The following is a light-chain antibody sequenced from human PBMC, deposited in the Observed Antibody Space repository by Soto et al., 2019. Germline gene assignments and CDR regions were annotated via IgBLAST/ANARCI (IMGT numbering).Light chain of an antibody. CDR2: GAS. J-gene: IGKJ4*01. V-gene: IGKV3-20*01. CDR1: QSLTRNY. Sequence: IVLTQSPGTLSLSPGERATLSCRASQSLTRNYLAWFRQKPGQAPKLLISGASTRATGIPDRFSGSGSGTDFTLTISRLEPEDFAVYFCQKYSNLPPTFGGGTKVDIK. CDR3: QKYSNLPPT.